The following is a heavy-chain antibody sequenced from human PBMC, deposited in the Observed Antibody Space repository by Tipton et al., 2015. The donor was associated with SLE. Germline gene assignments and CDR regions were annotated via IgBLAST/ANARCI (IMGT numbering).Heavy chain of an antibody. CDR1: GFTFSSYG. CDR2: ISYDGSNK. Sequence: SLRLSCAASGFTFSSYGMHWVRQAPGKGLEWVAVISYDGSNKYYADSVKGRFTISRDNSKNTLYLQMNSLRAEDTAVYYCAKEGITIFGVDPYYFDYWGQGTLVTVSS. D-gene: IGHD3-3*01. CDR3: AKEGITIFGVDPYYFDY. J-gene: IGHJ4*02. V-gene: IGHV3-30*18.